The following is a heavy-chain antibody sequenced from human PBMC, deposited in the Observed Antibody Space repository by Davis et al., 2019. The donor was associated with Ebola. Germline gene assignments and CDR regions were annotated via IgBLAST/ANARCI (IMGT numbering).Heavy chain of an antibody. V-gene: IGHV1-69*06. CDR2: IIPIFGTG. D-gene: IGHD6-19*01. CDR1: GGTFSSYA. Sequence: AASVKVSCKASGGTFSSYAISWVRQAPGQGLEWMGGIIPIFGTGKYAQKFQDRVTITADKSTSTAYMELSSLRSEDTAVYYCARTNVPYSSGWSPFDYWGQGTLVTVSS. CDR3: ARTNVPYSSGWSPFDY. J-gene: IGHJ4*02.